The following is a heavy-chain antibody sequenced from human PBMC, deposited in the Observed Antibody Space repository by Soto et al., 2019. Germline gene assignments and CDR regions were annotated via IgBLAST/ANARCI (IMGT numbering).Heavy chain of an antibody. Sequence: GGSLRLSCAASGFNFNAYVMNWVRQAPGKGLEWVSIISFTGDSRYYADSVKDRFTISRDNSQNTLYLQMNSLRAEDTAVYYCAKKSCSSPGCPYGMDVWGQGTTVTRLL. J-gene: IGHJ6*02. CDR3: AKKSCSSPGCPYGMDV. CDR1: GFNFNAYV. CDR2: ISFTGDSR. V-gene: IGHV3-23*01. D-gene: IGHD2-2*01.